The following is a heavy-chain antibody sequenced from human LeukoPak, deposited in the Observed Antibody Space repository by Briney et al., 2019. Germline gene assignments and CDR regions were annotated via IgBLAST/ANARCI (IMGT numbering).Heavy chain of an antibody. CDR3: ATGGQGDPLF. V-gene: IGHV1-24*01. CDR1: GYTLTELS. J-gene: IGHJ4*02. D-gene: IGHD2-21*02. CDR2: FDPEDGET. Sequence: ASVKVSCKVSGYTLTELSMHWVRQAPGKGLEWMGGFDPEDGETIYAQKFQGRVTMTEGTSTDTAYMELSSLRSEDTAVYYCATGGQGDPLFWGQGTLVTVSS.